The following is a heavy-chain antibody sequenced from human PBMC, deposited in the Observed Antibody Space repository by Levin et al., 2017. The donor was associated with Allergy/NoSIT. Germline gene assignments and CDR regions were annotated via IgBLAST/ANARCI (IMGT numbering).Heavy chain of an antibody. Sequence: GGSLRLSCKGSGYPFTSYWIAWVRQMPGKGLEWMGTIYPGDSDTRYRPSFQGQVPISADKSISPAYLQWNSLKASDSAVYYGARSDCSSSSCYAESWFDPWGQGTLVTVSS. J-gene: IGHJ5*02. D-gene: IGHD2-2*01. CDR3: ARSDCSSSSCYAESWFDP. CDR2: IYPGDSDT. V-gene: IGHV5-51*01. CDR1: GYPFTSYW.